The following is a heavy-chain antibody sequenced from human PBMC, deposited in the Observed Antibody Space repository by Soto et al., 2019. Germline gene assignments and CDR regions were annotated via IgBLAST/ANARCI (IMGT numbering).Heavy chain of an antibody. CDR3: ATDLAAATRDY. J-gene: IGHJ4*02. CDR2: ISYDGSNK. CDR1: GFTFSSYA. Sequence: QVQLVESGGGVVQPGRSLRLSCAASGFTFSSYAMHWVRQAPGKGLEWVAVISYDGSNKYYADSVKGRFTISRDNSKNTLYLQMNSLRAEDTAVYYCATDLAAATRDYWGQGTLVTVSS. V-gene: IGHV3-30-3*01. D-gene: IGHD2-15*01.